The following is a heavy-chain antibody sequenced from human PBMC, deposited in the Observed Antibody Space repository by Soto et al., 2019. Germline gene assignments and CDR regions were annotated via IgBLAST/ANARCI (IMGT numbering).Heavy chain of an antibody. D-gene: IGHD6-19*01. CDR1: GYTFTSYA. J-gene: IGHJ4*02. Sequence: QFQLVQSGAEVKKPGASVKVSCKASGYTFTSYAIHWVRQAPGQRREWMGWINAGNGNTKYSQKFQDRVTITRDTSAITAYMELSSLRSEDTAVYYCARDLGGWPDYWGQGTLVTVSS. V-gene: IGHV1-3*01. CDR2: INAGNGNT. CDR3: ARDLGGWPDY.